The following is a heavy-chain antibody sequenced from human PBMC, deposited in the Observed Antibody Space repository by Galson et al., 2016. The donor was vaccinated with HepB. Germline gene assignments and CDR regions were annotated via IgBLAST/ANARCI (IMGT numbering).Heavy chain of an antibody. CDR1: GFIFSNAW. Sequence: LRLSCAVSGFIFSNAWMTWVRQAPGKGLEWVGRIKRKSDGGTTDYAAAVKGRFIISRDDSTDTLYLQMNSLKTEDTGVYYCSTGAYVTGTNDCWGQGTLVTVSS. J-gene: IGHJ4*02. V-gene: IGHV3-15*01. CDR3: STGAYVTGTNDC. CDR2: IKRKSDGGTT. D-gene: IGHD1-7*01.